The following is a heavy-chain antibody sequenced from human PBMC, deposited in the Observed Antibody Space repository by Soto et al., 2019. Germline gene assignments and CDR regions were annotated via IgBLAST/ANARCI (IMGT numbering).Heavy chain of an antibody. D-gene: IGHD6-13*01. CDR3: ARKRGSRNYYGMDV. CDR1: GGTSSSYA. V-gene: IGHV1-69*13. Sequence: RASVKVSCKASGGTSSSYAISWVRQAPGQGLEWMGGIIPIFGTANYAQKFQGRVTITADESTSTAYMELSSLRSEDTAVYYCARKRGSRNYYGMDVWGQGTTVTVSS. J-gene: IGHJ6*02. CDR2: IIPIFGTA.